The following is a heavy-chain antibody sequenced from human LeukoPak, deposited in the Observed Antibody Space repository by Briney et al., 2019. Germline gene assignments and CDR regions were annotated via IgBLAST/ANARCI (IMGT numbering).Heavy chain of an antibody. D-gene: IGHD6-19*01. CDR2: IVVGSGNT. J-gene: IGHJ3*02. V-gene: IGHV1-58*01. Sequence: SVKVSCKASGFTFTSSAVQWARQARGQRLEWIGWIVVGSGNTNYAQKFQERVTITRDMSTSTAYMELSSLRSEDTAVYYCAAESGWDDAFDIWGQGTMVTVSS. CDR1: GFTFTSSA. CDR3: AAESGWDDAFDI.